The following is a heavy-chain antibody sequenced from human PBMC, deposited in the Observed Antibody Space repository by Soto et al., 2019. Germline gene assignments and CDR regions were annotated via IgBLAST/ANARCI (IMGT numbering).Heavy chain of an antibody. CDR3: ANLPPTPDWFDP. V-gene: IGHV1-2*06. CDR1: SYTFTGYF. Sequence: SVKVSFKASSYTFTGYFIHWRRHAPVQGLEWMGRINPNSGATNYARKFQDRVTMTRDTSINKAYMELSRLRSDDTAIYYCANLPPTPDWFDPWGQGTLVTVSS. D-gene: IGHD2-15*01. CDR2: INPNSGAT. J-gene: IGHJ5*02.